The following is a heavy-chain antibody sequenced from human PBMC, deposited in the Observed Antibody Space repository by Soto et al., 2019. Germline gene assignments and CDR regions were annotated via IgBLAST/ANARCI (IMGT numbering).Heavy chain of an antibody. CDR2: IYPADSDT. CDR3: ARGRHPCSSTTCSRWFDP. CDR1: GYSFVSYW. Sequence: GESLKISCKGSGYSFVSYWIAWVRQKPGKGLEWMGTIYPADSDTRYSPSFQGQVTISVDLSIRTAYLQWSSLRASDTAMYFCARGRHPCSSTTCSRWFDPWGQGTLVTVSS. J-gene: IGHJ5*02. V-gene: IGHV5-51*01. D-gene: IGHD2-2*01.